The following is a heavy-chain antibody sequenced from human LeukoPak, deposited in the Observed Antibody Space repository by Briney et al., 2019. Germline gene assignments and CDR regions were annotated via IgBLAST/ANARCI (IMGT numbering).Heavy chain of an antibody. V-gene: IGHV3-23*01. D-gene: IGHD3-10*01. CDR2: ISGSGGST. J-gene: IGHJ4*02. Sequence: GGSLRLSCAASGFTFSSYAMSWVRQAPGKGLEWVSAISGSGGSTYYADSVKGRFTISRDNSQNTLYLQMNSLRAEDTAVYYCAKYYYGSGSYYSNYYFDYWGQGTLVTVSS. CDR3: AKYYYGSGSYYSNYYFDY. CDR1: GFTFSSYA.